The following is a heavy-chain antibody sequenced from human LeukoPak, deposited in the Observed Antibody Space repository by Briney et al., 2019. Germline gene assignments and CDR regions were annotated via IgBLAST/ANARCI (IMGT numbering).Heavy chain of an antibody. Sequence: QPGGSLRLSCEGSGFSINGYAMSWVRQAPGKGLEWVAVTGGSDDNTHYADSVKGRFSISRDTSENRLFLQMNSLRPDDSALYYCTKDLMTGFSSGWYLAYWGQGTLVTVPS. CDR1: GFSINGYA. J-gene: IGHJ4*02. CDR3: TKDLMTGFSSGWYLAY. V-gene: IGHV3-23*01. D-gene: IGHD6-25*01. CDR2: TGGSDDNT.